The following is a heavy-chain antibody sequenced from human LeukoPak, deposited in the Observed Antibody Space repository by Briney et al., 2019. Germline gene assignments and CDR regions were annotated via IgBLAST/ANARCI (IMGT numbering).Heavy chain of an antibody. CDR3: AREDYYYGSGSAGFDY. Sequence: SETLSLTCTVSGGSIAGYYWSWIRQPPGKGLEWIGSIYYSGSTYYNPSLKSRVTISVDTSKNQFSLKLSSVTAADTAVYYCAREDYYYGSGSAGFDYWGQGTLVTVSS. D-gene: IGHD3-10*01. CDR1: GGSIAGYY. CDR2: IYYSGST. J-gene: IGHJ4*02. V-gene: IGHV4-59*12.